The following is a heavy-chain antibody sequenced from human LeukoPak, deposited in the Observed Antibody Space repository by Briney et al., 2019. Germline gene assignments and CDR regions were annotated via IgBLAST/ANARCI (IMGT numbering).Heavy chain of an antibody. J-gene: IGHJ4*02. CDR2: IGTAGDT. CDR3: ARALSIAARRGGFDY. V-gene: IGHV3-13*01. CDR1: GFTSTSFD. Sequence: GRSPCLSCALSGFTSTSFDIHCVRQAAGQGLGWVSAIGTAGDTYYPGSVKGRFTISRENAKNSLYLQMNSLRAGDTAVYYCARALSIAARRGGFDYWGQGALVTVSS. D-gene: IGHD6-6*01.